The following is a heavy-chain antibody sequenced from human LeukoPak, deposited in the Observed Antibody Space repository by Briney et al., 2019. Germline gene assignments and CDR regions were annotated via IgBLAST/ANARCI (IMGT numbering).Heavy chain of an antibody. Sequence: GGSLRLSCAASGFTFSDYYMSWVRQAPGKGLEWISYISNSVNTIYYADSLKGRFTISRDNAKNSLYLQMESLRADDTAVYYCAKYGYYYYYYMDVWGKGTTVTVSS. J-gene: IGHJ6*03. CDR2: ISNSVNTI. D-gene: IGHD2/OR15-2a*01. V-gene: IGHV3-11*01. CDR3: AKYGYYYYYYMDV. CDR1: GFTFSDYY.